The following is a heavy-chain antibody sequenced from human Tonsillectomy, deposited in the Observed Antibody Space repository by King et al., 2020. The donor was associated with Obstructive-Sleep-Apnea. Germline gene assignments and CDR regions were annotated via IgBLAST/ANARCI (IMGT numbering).Heavy chain of an antibody. CDR2: IYHSGST. CDR3: ARGGIGEEYYFDY. J-gene: IGHJ4*02. D-gene: IGHD6-13*01. CDR1: GGSINSNNW. V-gene: IGHV4-4*02. Sequence: VQLQESGPGLVKPSGTLSLTCAVSGGSINSNNWWSWVRQPPGKGLEWIGEIYHSGSTNSNPSLKSRVTISVDKYKNQFSLKLSSVTAADTAVYYCARGGIGEEYYFDYWGQGTLVTVSS.